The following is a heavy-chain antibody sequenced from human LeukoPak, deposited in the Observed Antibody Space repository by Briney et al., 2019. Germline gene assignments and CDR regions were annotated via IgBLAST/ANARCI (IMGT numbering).Heavy chain of an antibody. D-gene: IGHD3-22*01. CDR2: TRYDESDK. J-gene: IGHJ4*02. V-gene: IGHV3-30*02. CDR3: AKGRASGYYTDY. Sequence: PGGSLRLSCAASGFTFSTYGMYWVRQAPGKGLEWVAFTRYDESDKFYADSVKGRFTISRDNSKNTLYLQLNSLRAEDTAVYYCAKGRASGYYTDYWGQGTLVTVSS. CDR1: GFTFSTYG.